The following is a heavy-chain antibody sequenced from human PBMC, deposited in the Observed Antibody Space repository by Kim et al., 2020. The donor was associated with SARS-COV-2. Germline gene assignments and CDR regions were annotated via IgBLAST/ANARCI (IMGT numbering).Heavy chain of an antibody. D-gene: IGHD6-13*01. CDR3: AREVAAAGKAFDY. CDR2: INPSGDVT. J-gene: IGHJ4*02. V-gene: IGHV1-46*03. Sequence: ASVKVSCKASGFSLTSHHIHWMRQAPGQGLEWMGLINPSGDVTLYAQRFQGRLTVTRDTSTSTVYMDLSSLRSEDTAVYYCAREVAAAGKAFDYWGQGTL. CDR1: GFSLTSHH.